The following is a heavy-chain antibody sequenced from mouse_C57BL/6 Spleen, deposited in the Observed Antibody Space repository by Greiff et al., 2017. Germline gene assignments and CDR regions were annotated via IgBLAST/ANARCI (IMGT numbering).Heavy chain of an antibody. D-gene: IGHD2-3*01. CDR3: AKLIYDGYPAWFAY. J-gene: IGHJ3*01. CDR1: GFSLTSYG. V-gene: IGHV2-3*01. CDR2: IWGDGST. Sequence: VKLVESGPGLVAPSQSLSITCTVSGFSLTSYGVSWVRQPPGKGLEWLGVIWGDGSTNYHSALISRLSISKDNSTSQVFLKLNSLHTDDTATDYCAKLIYDGYPAWFAYWGQGTLVTVSA.